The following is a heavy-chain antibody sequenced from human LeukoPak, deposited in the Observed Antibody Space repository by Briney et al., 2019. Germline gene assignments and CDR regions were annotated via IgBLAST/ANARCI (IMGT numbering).Heavy chain of an antibody. CDR2: ISANSGNT. D-gene: IGHD3-16*01. Sequence: ASVKVSCKASDYTFTSYGISWVRQAPGQGLEWMGWISANSGNTNYAQRFQGRVTMSTDTSTTTAYMELRNLRSDDTAVYFRARGGGYLDYWGQGTLVTVSS. CDR1: DYTFTSYG. CDR3: ARGGGYLDY. V-gene: IGHV1-18*01. J-gene: IGHJ4*02.